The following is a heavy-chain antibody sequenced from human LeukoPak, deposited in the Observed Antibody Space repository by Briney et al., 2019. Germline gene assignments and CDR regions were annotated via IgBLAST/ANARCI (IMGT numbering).Heavy chain of an antibody. CDR2: ISAGGDTT. D-gene: IGHD6-25*01. CDR3: AAISYSGTWPVGY. J-gene: IGHJ4*02. Sequence: GGSLRLSCAASGFTFSSYAMSWVRQAPGEGLEWVSGISAGGDTTYTADSVRGRFTISRDNSNNTLYLQMNTQTAEDTAVYYCAAISYSGTWPVGYWGQGILVTVTA. V-gene: IGHV3-23*01. CDR1: GFTFSSYA.